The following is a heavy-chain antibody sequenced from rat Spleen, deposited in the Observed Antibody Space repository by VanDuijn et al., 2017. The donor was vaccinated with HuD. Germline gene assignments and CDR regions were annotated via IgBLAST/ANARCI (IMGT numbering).Heavy chain of an antibody. CDR3: ARRHYGYTDYFDY. V-gene: IGHV5-19*01. J-gene: IGHJ2*01. CDR2: ISPSGVGT. Sequence: EVQLVESGGGLVQPGRSLKLSCAASGFTFGDYGMHWIRQAPTKGLEWVASISPSGVGTSFRDSVKGRFTLSRYNAKSTLSLQMDSLRSEDTATYYCARRHYGYTDYFDYWGQGVMVTVSS. CDR1: GFTFGDYG. D-gene: IGHD1-9*01.